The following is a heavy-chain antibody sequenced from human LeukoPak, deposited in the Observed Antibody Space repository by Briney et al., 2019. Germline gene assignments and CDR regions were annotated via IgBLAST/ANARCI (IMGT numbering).Heavy chain of an antibody. CDR1: GFAVSSTL. D-gene: IGHD4-11*01. J-gene: IGHJ5*02. CDR2: IYVTGET. CDR3: ARDRAATQSWVEFDL. V-gene: IGHV3-66*03. Sequence: PGGSLRLSCAASGFAVSSTLMDWVRQAPGKGLEWVSLIYVTGETFYADSVKGRFTISRDNSKNMLYLQMNNLRPEDSAVYYCARDRAATQSWVEFDLWGQGTRVTASS.